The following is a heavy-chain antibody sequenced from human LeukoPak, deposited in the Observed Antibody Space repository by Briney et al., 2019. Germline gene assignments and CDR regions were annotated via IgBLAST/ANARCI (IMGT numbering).Heavy chain of an antibody. CDR1: GYTFTSYY. V-gene: IGHV1-46*01. CDR2: INPSGGST. Sequence: ASVKVSCKASGYTFTSYYMHWVRQAPGQGLEWMGIINPSGGSTSYAQKFQGRVTMTRDTSISTAYMELSRLRSDDTAVYYCARGWYSGLDVWGKGTTVTVSS. D-gene: IGHD6-25*01. J-gene: IGHJ6*04. CDR3: ARGWYSGLDV.